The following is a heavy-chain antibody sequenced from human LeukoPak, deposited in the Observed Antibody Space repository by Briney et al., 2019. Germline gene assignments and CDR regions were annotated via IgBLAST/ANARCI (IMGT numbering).Heavy chain of an antibody. CDR1: GGSFSGYY. CDR2: IFYTGST. D-gene: IGHD1-14*01. J-gene: IGHJ5*02. Sequence: SETLSLTCAVYGGSFSGYYWAWIRQPPGKGLEWIANIFYTGSTYYNPSLKSRVTIFIDTSKNQFSLRLNSVTATDTAVYYCARLNKPGWFDPWGQGTLVTVSS. V-gene: IGHV4-34*12. CDR3: ARLNKPGWFDP.